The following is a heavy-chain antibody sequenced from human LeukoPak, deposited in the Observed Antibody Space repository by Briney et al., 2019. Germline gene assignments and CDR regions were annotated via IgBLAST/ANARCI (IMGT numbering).Heavy chain of an antibody. CDR2: ISYDGSNK. D-gene: IGHD2-15*01. CDR1: RFSFSSYA. Sequence: GRSLRLSCVASRFSFSSYAIHWVRQAPGKGLEWVAVISYDGSNKYYADSVKGRFTISRDNAKNSLYLEMNSLRAEDTAMYYCARDLSSAWLDTFDIWGQGTMVTVSS. CDR3: ARDLSSAWLDTFDI. J-gene: IGHJ3*02. V-gene: IGHV3-30-3*01.